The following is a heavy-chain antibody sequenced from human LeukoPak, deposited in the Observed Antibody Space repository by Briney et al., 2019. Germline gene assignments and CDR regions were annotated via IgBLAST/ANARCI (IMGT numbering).Heavy chain of an antibody. CDR2: ISSSSSTI. D-gene: IGHD3-9*01. V-gene: IGHV3-48*04. CDR1: GLTFSTFG. CDR3: ASMYYDILTGPDAFDI. J-gene: IGHJ3*02. Sequence: GGSLRLSCAASGLTFSTFGMHWVRQAPGKGLEWVSYISSSSSTIYYADSVKGRFTISRDNAKNSLYLQMNSLRAEDTAVYYCASMYYDILTGPDAFDIWGQGTMVTVSS.